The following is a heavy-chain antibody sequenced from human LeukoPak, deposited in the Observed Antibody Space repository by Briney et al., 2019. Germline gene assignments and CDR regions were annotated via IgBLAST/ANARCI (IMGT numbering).Heavy chain of an antibody. V-gene: IGHV1-2*02. D-gene: IGHD3-16*01. Sequence: GASVKVSCKTSGYTFTGQYLHWVRQAPGQGLEWMGWINPNGGGTKSAQKFQGRVIMTRDTPISTAYMELRSLSSDDTAVYYCARGRQLHLGELFPFAEFFQPWGQGTLVTVFS. CDR1: GYTFTGQY. J-gene: IGHJ1*01. CDR3: ARGRQLHLGELFPFAEFFQP. CDR2: INPNGGGT.